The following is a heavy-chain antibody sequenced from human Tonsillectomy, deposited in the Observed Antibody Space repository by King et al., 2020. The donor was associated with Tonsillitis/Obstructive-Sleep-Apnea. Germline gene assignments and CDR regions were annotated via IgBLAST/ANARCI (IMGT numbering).Heavy chain of an antibody. Sequence: LQLQESGPGLVKPSETLSLTCTVSGGSISSSSYYWGWIRQPPGKGLEWIGSIYYSGSTYYNPSLKSRVTISVDTSKNQFSLKLSSVTAADTAVYYCAGPPSPAVVTPFSNWGQGTLVTVSS. CDR1: GGSISSSSYY. J-gene: IGHJ4*02. D-gene: IGHD4-23*01. CDR2: IYYSGST. V-gene: IGHV4-39*01. CDR3: AGPPSPAVVTPFSN.